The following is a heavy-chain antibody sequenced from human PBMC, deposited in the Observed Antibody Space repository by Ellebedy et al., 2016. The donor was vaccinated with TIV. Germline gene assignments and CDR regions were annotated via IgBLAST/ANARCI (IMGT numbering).Heavy chain of an antibody. CDR2: IWVDGSKT. D-gene: IGHD6-19*01. CDR3: ATDMGSSPFDY. J-gene: IGHJ4*02. Sequence: PGGSLRLSCAASGFTFSRYGMHWVRQAPGKGLEWVAVIWVDGSKTIYADSVKGRFTISRDNSRDPLYLQMNSLRAEDTAVYFCATDMGSSPFDYWGQGTLVTVSS. CDR1: GFTFSRYG. V-gene: IGHV3-33*01.